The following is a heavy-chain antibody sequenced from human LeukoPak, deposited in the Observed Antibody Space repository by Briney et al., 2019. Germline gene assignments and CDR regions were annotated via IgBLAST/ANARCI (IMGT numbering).Heavy chain of an antibody. V-gene: IGHV3-74*01. Sequence: GGSLRLSCAASGFTFSSYWMHWVRQAPGKGLVWVSRINSDGSSTSYADSVKGRFTISKDNAKNTLYLQMNGLRAEDTAVYYCVRMVRGVYYFDYWGQGTLVTVSP. CDR2: INSDGSST. CDR1: GFTFSSYW. J-gene: IGHJ4*02. D-gene: IGHD3-10*01. CDR3: VRMVRGVYYFDY.